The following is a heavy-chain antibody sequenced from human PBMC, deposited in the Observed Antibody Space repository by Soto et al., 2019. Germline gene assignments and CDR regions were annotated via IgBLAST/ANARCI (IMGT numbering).Heavy chain of an antibody. J-gene: IGHJ4*02. V-gene: IGHV3-23*01. CDR1: GFTFSSYA. Sequence: GGSLRLSCAASGFTFSSYAMSWVRQAPGKGLEWVSAISGSGGSTYYADSVKGRFTISRDNSKNTLYLQMNSLRAEDTAVYYCAKDGTLWFGELSESYFDYWGQGTLVTVSS. CDR2: ISGSGGST. CDR3: AKDGTLWFGELSESYFDY. D-gene: IGHD3-10*01.